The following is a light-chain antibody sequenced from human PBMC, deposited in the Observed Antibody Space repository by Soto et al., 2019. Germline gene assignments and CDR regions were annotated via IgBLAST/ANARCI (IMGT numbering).Light chain of an antibody. CDR3: QQRSNSVT. CDR1: QSVSSY. V-gene: IGKV3-11*01. J-gene: IGKJ5*01. Sequence: NQSPSALSATVGDTVTVTCRASQSVSSYLAWYQQKPGQAPRLLIYDASNRATGIPARFSGSGSGTDFTLTISSLEPEDFAVYYGQQRSNSVTFGQGTRLEI. CDR2: DAS.